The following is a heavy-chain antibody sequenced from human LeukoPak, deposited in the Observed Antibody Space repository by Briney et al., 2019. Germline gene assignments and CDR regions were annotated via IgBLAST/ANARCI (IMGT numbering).Heavy chain of an antibody. CDR3: ARDQGNYYDSSGAPYYYYSMDV. CDR2: IYYSGST. V-gene: IGHV4-59*01. J-gene: IGHJ6*02. CDR1: GGSISSYY. D-gene: IGHD3-22*01. Sequence: SETLSLTCTVSGGSISSYYWSWIRQPPGKGLEWIGYIYYSGSTNYNPSLKSRVTISVDTSKNQFSLKLSSVTAADTAVYYCARDQGNYYDSSGAPYYYYSMDVWGQGTTVTVSS.